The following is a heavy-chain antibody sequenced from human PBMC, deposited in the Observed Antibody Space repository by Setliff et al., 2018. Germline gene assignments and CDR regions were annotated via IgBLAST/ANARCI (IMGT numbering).Heavy chain of an antibody. CDR1: GLTFADAW. D-gene: IGHD4-17*01. CDR3: IDGRNGAWGVY. CDR2: VRSNSVGGTT. Sequence: GGSLRLSCTASGLTFADAWMNWVRQAPGKGLEWVARVRSNSVGGTTEYGAPVKGRFTISRDNAKNSIYLQMDSLRVEDTAVYYCIDGRNGAWGVYWGQGTLVTVSS. V-gene: IGHV3-15*01. J-gene: IGHJ4*02.